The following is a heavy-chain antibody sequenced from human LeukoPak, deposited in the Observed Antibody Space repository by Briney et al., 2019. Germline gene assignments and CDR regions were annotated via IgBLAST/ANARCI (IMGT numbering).Heavy chain of an antibody. CDR2: IIPIFGTA. CDR3: ARDLVEGSYYVFTFDY. J-gene: IGHJ4*02. V-gene: IGHV1-69*13. CDR1: GGTFSSYA. D-gene: IGHD1-26*01. Sequence: VASVKVSCKAFGGTFSSYAISWVRQAPGQGLEWMGGIIPIFGTANYAQKFQGRVTITADESTSTAYMELSRLRSEDTAVYYCARDLVEGSYYVFTFDYWGQGTLVTVSS.